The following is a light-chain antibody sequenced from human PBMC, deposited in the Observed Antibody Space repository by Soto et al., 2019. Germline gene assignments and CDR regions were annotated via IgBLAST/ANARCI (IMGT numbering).Light chain of an antibody. J-gene: IGKJ1*01. CDR1: QDISNY. Sequence: DIQMTQSPSSLSASVGDRVTITCQASQDISNYLNWYQQKPGKAPKLLIYDASNLETEVPSRFSVSGSGTDFTFTIRSLQPEDIATYYYQQYDNLPPTWTFGQGTKVEIK. V-gene: IGKV1-33*01. CDR3: QQYDNLPPTWT. CDR2: DAS.